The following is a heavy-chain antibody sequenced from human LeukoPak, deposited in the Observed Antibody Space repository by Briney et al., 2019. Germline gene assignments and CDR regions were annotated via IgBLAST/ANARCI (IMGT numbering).Heavy chain of an antibody. CDR2: IYYSGST. D-gene: IGHD6-13*01. CDR1: GGSISSGDYY. CDR3: ARRRQPAAAPFDY. J-gene: IGHJ4*02. V-gene: IGHV4-61*08. Sequence: PSETLSLTCTVSGGSISSGDYYWSWIRQPPGKGLEWIGYIYYSGSTNYNPSLKSRVTISVDTSKNQFSLKLSSVTAADTAVYYCARRRQPAAAPFDYWGQGTLVTVSS.